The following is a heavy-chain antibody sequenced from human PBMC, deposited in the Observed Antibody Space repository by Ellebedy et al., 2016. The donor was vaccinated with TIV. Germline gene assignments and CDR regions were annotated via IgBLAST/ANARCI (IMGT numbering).Heavy chain of an antibody. CDR3: ARSGGWYTPYDY. Sequence: MPSETLSLTCSVSGSSISSGYYWGWIRQPPGRGLEWIGSMFHSGSTYYSPSLKSRVTISVDTAKNQLSLRLSSVTAADTAVYYCARSGGWYTPYDYWGQGTLVTVSS. J-gene: IGHJ4*02. CDR2: MFHSGST. V-gene: IGHV4-38-2*01. CDR1: GSSISSGYY. D-gene: IGHD6-19*01.